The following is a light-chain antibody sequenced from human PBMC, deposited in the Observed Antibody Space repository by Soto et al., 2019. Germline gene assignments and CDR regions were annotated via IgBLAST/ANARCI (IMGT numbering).Light chain of an antibody. CDR1: QSVSSSY. V-gene: IGKV3-20*01. CDR3: QQYGSSPRT. J-gene: IGKJ1*01. Sequence: EVVLTQSPGTLSLSPGERATLSCRASQSVSSSYLAWYQQKPGQAPRLLIYGASSRATGIPARFSGSGSGTDFTLTISSLQPEDFAVYYCQQYGSSPRTFGQGTKVDI. CDR2: GAS.